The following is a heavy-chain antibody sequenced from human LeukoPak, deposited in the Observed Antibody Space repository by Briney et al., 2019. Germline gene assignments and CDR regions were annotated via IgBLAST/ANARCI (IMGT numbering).Heavy chain of an antibody. Sequence: GGSLRLSCEASGFDFIGSFMSWIRHPPGKWLEWVSYISTTGSTTFDADSVKGRFTISRDNAKNSVYLQMNRLRVEDTGVYYCAREGVTGAFFVWGQGAMVTVSS. D-gene: IGHD2-21*02. CDR3: AREGVTGAFFV. V-gene: IGHV3-11*04. CDR2: ISTTGSTT. J-gene: IGHJ4*02. CDR1: GFDFIGSF.